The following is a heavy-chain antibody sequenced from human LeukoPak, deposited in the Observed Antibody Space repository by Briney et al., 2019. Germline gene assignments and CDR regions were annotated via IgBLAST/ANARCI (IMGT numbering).Heavy chain of an antibody. Sequence: ASVKVSCKASGYTFTGYYMHWVRQAPGQRLEWMGWINPNSGGTNYAQKFQGRVTMTRDTSISTAYMELSRLRSDDTAVYYCAREGTYYYDSSGYIPWFDSWGQGTLVTVSS. V-gene: IGHV1-2*02. CDR1: GYTFTGYY. D-gene: IGHD3-22*01. CDR2: INPNSGGT. CDR3: AREGTYYYDSSGYIPWFDS. J-gene: IGHJ5*01.